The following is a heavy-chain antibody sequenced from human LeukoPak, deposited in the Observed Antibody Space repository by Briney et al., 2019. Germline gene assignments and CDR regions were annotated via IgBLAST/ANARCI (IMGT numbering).Heavy chain of an antibody. CDR3: ARFPRLYSSGWYGGVDY. Sequence: GGSLRLSCAASRFTFSSYAMHWVRQAPGKGLERVAVISYDGSNKYYADSVKGRFTISRDNSKNTLYLQMNSLRAEDTAVYYCARFPRLYSSGWYGGVDYWGQGTLVTVSS. V-gene: IGHV3-30*04. CDR1: RFTFSSYA. CDR2: ISYDGSNK. J-gene: IGHJ4*02. D-gene: IGHD6-19*01.